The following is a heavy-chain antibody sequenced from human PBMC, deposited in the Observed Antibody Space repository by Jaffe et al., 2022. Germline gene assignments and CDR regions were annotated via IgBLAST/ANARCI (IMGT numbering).Heavy chain of an antibody. J-gene: IGHJ4*02. CDR1: GFTFDDYA. CDR3: AKGPAPEYSGYETLDY. CDR2: ISWNSGSI. D-gene: IGHD5-12*01. Sequence: EVQLVESGGGLVQPGRSLRLSCAASGFTFDDYAMHWVRQAPGKGLEWVSGISWNSGSIGYADSVKGRFTISRDNAKNSLYLQMNSLRAEDTALYYCAKGPAPEYSGYETLDYWGQGTLVTVSS. V-gene: IGHV3-9*01.